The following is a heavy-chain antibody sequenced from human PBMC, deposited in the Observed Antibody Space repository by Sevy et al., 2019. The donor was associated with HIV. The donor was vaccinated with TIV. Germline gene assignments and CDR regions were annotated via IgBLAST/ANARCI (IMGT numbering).Heavy chain of an antibody. CDR1: GFTVSTNY. V-gene: IGHV3-53*01. D-gene: IGHD4-17*01. J-gene: IGHJ4*02. CDR3: AREYHGDYLYYFDS. CDR2: IYSGGNT. Sequence: GGSRSLSWAASGFTVSTNYMSWVRRAQGRGLGWVSVIYSGGNTYSADSVKGRFTISRDKSKNTLYLQMNTLTPEDTAMYYCAREYHGDYLYYFDSWGQGTLVTVSS.